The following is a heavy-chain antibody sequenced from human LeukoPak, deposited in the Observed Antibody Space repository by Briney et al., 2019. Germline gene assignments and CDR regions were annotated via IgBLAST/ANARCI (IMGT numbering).Heavy chain of an antibody. J-gene: IGHJ5*02. CDR1: GGSISSSSYY. CDR2: IYYSGST. V-gene: IGHV4-39*07. D-gene: IGHD3-16*01. CDR3: ARDGRGRFDP. Sequence: PSETLSLTCTVSGGSISSSSYYWGWIRQPPGKGLEWIGSIYYSGSTYYNPSLKSRVTISVDTSKNQFSLKLSSVTAADTAVYYCARDGRGRFDPWGQGTLVTVSS.